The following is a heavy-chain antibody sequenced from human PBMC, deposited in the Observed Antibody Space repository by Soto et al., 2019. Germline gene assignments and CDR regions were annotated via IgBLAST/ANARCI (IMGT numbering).Heavy chain of an antibody. Sequence: QVQLQESGPGLVKPSQTLSLTCTVSGGSMNSGGYCWSWIRQHPGEGLEWIGCISYGGTTSYNPSRXSXLIMSVDTSKNQFSLKLTSVTAADTAVYYCSRGILVWGQGTLITVSS. J-gene: IGHJ4*02. CDR1: GGSMNSGGYC. CDR2: ISYGGTT. V-gene: IGHV4-31*03. CDR3: SRGILV. D-gene: IGHD2-15*01.